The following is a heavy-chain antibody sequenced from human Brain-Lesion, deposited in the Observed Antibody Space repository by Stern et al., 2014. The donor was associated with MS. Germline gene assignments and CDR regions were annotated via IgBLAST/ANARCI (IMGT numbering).Heavy chain of an antibody. V-gene: IGHV4-30-4*01. D-gene: IGHD3-22*01. CDR1: GGSLSSGDYF. CDR3: ARDIRGYYYENSDPAAFDI. Sequence: QVQLVESGPGLVKPSQTLSLTCTVSGGSLSSGDYFWSWIRQPPGKGLEWIGYVSYSGSTYYNPSLKSRVTLSVDTSNNQFSLKLDSVTAADTAIYYCARDIRGYYYENSDPAAFDIWGQGTMVTVSS. J-gene: IGHJ3*02. CDR2: VSYSGST.